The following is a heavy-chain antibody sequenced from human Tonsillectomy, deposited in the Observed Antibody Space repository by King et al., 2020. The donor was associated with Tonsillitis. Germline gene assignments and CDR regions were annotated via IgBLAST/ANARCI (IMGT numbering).Heavy chain of an antibody. J-gene: IGHJ6*02. CDR1: GYTFTNYG. CDR2: ISAYNGNT. Sequence: VQLVESGGEVKKPGASVKVSCKASGYTFTNYGISWVRQAPGQGLEWMGWISAYNGNTNYAQKLQGRVTMTTDTSTSTAYMELRSLRSDDTAVYYCARVPVYCSGGSCYFGIYYGMDVWGQGTTVTVSS. D-gene: IGHD2-15*01. CDR3: ARVPVYCSGGSCYFGIYYGMDV. V-gene: IGHV1-18*01.